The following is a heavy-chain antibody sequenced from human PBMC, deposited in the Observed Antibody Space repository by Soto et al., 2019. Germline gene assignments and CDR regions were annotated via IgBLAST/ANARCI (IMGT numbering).Heavy chain of an antibody. V-gene: IGHV3-33*08. CDR3: ASKRRFLEWPEYYMDV. CDR2: IWYDGSNK. Sequence: GGSLRLSCAASGFTFSSYGMHWVRQAPGKGLEWVAVIWYDGSNKYYADSVKGRFTISRDNSKNTLYLQMNSLRAEDTAVYYCASKRRFLEWPEYYMDVWGKGTTVTVSS. J-gene: IGHJ6*03. CDR1: GFTFSSYG. D-gene: IGHD3-3*01.